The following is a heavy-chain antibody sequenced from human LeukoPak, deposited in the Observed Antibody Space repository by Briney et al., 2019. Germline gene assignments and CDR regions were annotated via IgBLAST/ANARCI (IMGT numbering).Heavy chain of an antibody. J-gene: IGHJ4*02. Sequence: GASVKVSCRASGYPFRSYGISWVRQAPGQGLEWMGWISPYSGSTNYPQKFQGRVTVTTDTSTSTAYMELRSLRSDDTAVYFCARALREYSSSWFSDFWGQGTLVTVSS. CDR2: ISPYSGST. V-gene: IGHV1-18*01. D-gene: IGHD6-13*01. CDR3: ARALREYSSSWFSDF. CDR1: GYPFRSYG.